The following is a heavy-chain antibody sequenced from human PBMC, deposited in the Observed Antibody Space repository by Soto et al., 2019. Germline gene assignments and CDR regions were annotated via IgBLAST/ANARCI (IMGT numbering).Heavy chain of an antibody. D-gene: IGHD1-7*01. CDR3: ARESGDNWTYEVY. CDR2: VHINGNT. Sequence: QVLLQESGPGLVKPSETLSLTCTVSGGFISDYSMSWIRQSAGKGLEWVGRVHINGNTHYNPSLRGRVTMSVDTSNNQFHLRVTSVTAADTAVYYCARESGDNWTYEVYWGQGTLVGVSS. J-gene: IGHJ4*02. V-gene: IGHV4-4*07. CDR1: GGFISDYS.